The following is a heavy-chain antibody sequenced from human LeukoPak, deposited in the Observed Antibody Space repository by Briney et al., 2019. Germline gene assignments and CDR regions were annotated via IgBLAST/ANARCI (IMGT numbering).Heavy chain of an antibody. J-gene: IGHJ5*02. CDR1: GGSISSYY. D-gene: IGHD6-19*01. V-gene: IGHV4-4*07. Sequence: PSETLSLTCTVSGGSISSYYWSWIRQPAGKGLEWIGRIYTSGSTNYNPSLKSRVTMSVDTSKNQFSLKLSSVTAADTAVYYCARDQTSVAGTGYNWFDPWGQGTLVTVSS. CDR2: IYTSGST. CDR3: ARDQTSVAGTGYNWFDP.